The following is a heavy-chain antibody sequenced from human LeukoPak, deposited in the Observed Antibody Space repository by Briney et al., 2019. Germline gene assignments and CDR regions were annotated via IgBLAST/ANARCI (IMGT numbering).Heavy chain of an antibody. CDR3: ARDGRVYYDSSGPGGY. Sequence: ASVKVSCKASGYTFTSYGISWVRQAPGQGLEWMGWISAYNGNTNYAQKLQGRVTMTTDTSTSTAYMELRSLRFDDTAVYYCARDGRVYYDSSGPGGYWGQGTLVTVSS. J-gene: IGHJ4*02. CDR2: ISAYNGNT. V-gene: IGHV1-18*01. D-gene: IGHD3-22*01. CDR1: GYTFTSYG.